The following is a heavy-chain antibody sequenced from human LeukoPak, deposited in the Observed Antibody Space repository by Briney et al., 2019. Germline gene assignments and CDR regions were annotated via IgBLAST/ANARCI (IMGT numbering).Heavy chain of an antibody. D-gene: IGHD2-2*01. J-gene: IGHJ4*02. CDR2: INPNSGGT. Sequence: PSASVKVSCKGSGYTFTGHYIHWMRQAPGQGLEWMGWINPNSGGTNYAQKFQGRVTMTRDTSISTAYMELSRLRSDDTAVYYCARDLAIVVVPAASDYWGQGTLATVS. V-gene: IGHV1-2*02. CDR3: ARDLAIVVVPAASDY. CDR1: GYTFTGHY.